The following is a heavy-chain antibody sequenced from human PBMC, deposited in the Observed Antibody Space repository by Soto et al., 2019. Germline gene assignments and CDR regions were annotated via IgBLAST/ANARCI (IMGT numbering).Heavy chain of an antibody. Sequence: QVQLVQSGAELKKPGASVNISCTASGFTFSDNRINWVRQVPGQGLEWMGWINPDTGNTRYSEKFQGRVTISRHPSASIAYLELSGLENEDTALYFCARDIQSVGPRANDAFNVWGQGTMFTVSS. J-gene: IGHJ3*01. CDR3: ARDIQSVGPRANDAFNV. CDR1: GFTFSDNR. V-gene: IGHV1-3*01. D-gene: IGHD5-18*01. CDR2: INPDTGNT.